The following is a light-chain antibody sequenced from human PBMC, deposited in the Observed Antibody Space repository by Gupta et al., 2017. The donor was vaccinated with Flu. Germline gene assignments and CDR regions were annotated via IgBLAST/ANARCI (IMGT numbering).Light chain of an antibody. CDR2: GNN. CDR1: SSNIGAGFD. CDR3: QSYDTSLSAKYV. J-gene: IGLJ1*01. V-gene: IGLV1-40*01. Sequence: QSVLMQPPSVSGAPGQRVTISCTGGSSNIGAGFDVQWYQQLPGTAPKLLSSGNNNRTSGVPDRFSGSKSGTSASLAITGLQPEDEADYYCQSYDTSLSAKYVFGTGTKVTVL.